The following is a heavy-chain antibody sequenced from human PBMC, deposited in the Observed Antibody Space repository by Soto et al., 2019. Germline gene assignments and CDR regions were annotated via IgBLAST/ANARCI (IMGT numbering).Heavy chain of an antibody. Sequence: GGSLRLSCAASGFTFSTYAMHWVRQAPGKGLEWVAVISYDGRNKYYADSVRGRITISRDNSKNTLYLQTDSLRAEDKAVYYCARMLAGATHSGMDVWGQGTTVTVSS. J-gene: IGHJ6*02. V-gene: IGHV3-30*04. CDR1: GFTFSTYA. D-gene: IGHD1-1*01. CDR3: ARMLAGATHSGMDV. CDR2: ISYDGRNK.